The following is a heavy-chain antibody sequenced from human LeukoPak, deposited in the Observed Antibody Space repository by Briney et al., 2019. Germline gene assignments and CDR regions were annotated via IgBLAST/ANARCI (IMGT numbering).Heavy chain of an antibody. Sequence: GGSLRLSCAASGSTFSSYAMSWVRQAPGKGLEWLSTISGGGGTTYYADSLKGRFTISRDNSKNTLYLQMNSLRADDTALYYCAKDRTSCRYDDCLSWFDPRGQGTLVTVSS. J-gene: IGHJ5*02. V-gene: IGHV3-23*01. D-gene: IGHD2-2*01. CDR1: GSTFSSYA. CDR3: AKDRTSCRYDDCLSWFDP. CDR2: ISGGGGTT.